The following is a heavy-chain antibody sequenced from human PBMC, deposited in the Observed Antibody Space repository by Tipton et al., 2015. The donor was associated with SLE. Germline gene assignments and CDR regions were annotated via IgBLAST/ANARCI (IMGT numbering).Heavy chain of an antibody. CDR1: GGSISSHY. D-gene: IGHD2-15*01. J-gene: IGHJ4*02. CDR2: IYYSGST. Sequence: TLSLTCTVSGGSISSHYWSWIRQPPGKGLEWIGYIYYSGSTNYNPSLKSRVTISVDTSKNQFSLKLSSVTAADTAVYYCARGVRSPLYYFDYWGQGTLVTVSS. V-gene: IGHV4-59*11. CDR3: ARGVRSPLYYFDY.